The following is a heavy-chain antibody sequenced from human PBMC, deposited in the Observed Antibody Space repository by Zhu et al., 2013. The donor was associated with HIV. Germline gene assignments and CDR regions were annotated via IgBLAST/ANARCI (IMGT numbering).Heavy chain of an antibody. CDR3: AIEGMPGTTVYN. CDR1: GFIPRKFW. V-gene: IGHV3-7*01. Sequence: EVQLVQSGGGLVEPGGSLRLSCAAYGFIPRKFWMAWVRQAPGKGLEWVANRKEDGGETSYVDSVKGRFTISRDNTENSLHLQMNSLRVEDTGVYYCAIEGMPGTTVYNWGQGALVTVSP. D-gene: IGHD1-7*01. J-gene: IGHJ4*02. CDR2: RKEDGGET.